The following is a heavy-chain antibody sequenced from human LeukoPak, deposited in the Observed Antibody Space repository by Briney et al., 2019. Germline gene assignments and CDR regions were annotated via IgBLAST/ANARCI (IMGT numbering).Heavy chain of an antibody. CDR1: GFTFSSYA. D-gene: IGHD5-12*01. Sequence: GGSLRLSCAASGFTFSSYAMHWVRQAPGKGLEWVSYISTTATIYYADSLKGRFTISRDNAKNALYLQMNSLRAEDTAVYYCARTGSHRNSGYDSWGQGTLVTVSS. CDR3: ARTGSHRNSGYDS. CDR2: ISTTATI. V-gene: IGHV3-48*04. J-gene: IGHJ5*01.